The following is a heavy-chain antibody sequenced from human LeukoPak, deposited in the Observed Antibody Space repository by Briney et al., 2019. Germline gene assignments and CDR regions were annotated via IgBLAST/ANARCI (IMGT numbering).Heavy chain of an antibody. V-gene: IGHV3-23*01. CDR2: INWNGGST. CDR1: GFTFSSYG. D-gene: IGHD4-17*01. CDR3: AKDHYGDFYYFDY. J-gene: IGHJ4*02. Sequence: PGGSLRLSCAASGFTFSSYGMSWVRQAPGKRLEWVSGINWNGGSTGYADSVKGRFTISRDNSKNTLYLQMNSLRAEDTAVYYCAKDHYGDFYYFDYWGQGTLVTVSS.